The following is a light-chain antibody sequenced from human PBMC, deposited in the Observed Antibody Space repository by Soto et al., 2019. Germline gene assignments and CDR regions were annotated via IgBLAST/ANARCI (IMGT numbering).Light chain of an antibody. J-gene: IGLJ1*01. V-gene: IGLV2-14*01. CDR2: DVS. Sequence: ALTQPASVSGSPGQSITISCTGTSSDVDGYNYVSWYRQHPGRAPKLMIYDVSNRPSGVSNRFSGSKSGNTASLTISGLQAEDEADYYCSSYTRSSTYVFGTGTKVTVL. CDR1: SSDVDGYNY. CDR3: SSYTRSSTYV.